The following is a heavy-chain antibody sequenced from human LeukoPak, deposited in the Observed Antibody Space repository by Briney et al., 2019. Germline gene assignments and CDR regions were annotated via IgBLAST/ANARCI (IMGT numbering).Heavy chain of an antibody. J-gene: IGHJ4*02. CDR1: GFTFSNAW. Sequence: GGSLRLSCAASGFTFSNAWMSWVRQAPGKGLEWVGRIKSKTDGGTTDYAAPVKGRFTISRDASKNTLYLQMNSLKTEDTAVYYCTTDQRRKQLLVRNFDYWGQGTLVTVSS. D-gene: IGHD6-19*01. CDR2: IKSKTDGGTT. CDR3: TTDQRRKQLLVRNFDY. V-gene: IGHV3-15*01.